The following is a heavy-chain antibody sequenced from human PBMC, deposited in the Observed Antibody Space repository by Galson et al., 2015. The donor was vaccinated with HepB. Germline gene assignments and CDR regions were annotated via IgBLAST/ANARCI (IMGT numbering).Heavy chain of an antibody. CDR1: GFTFDDYA. V-gene: IGHV3-9*01. CDR2: LSWNSAII. CDR3: VKDMGSSFWAAEG. D-gene: IGHD2-2*01. J-gene: IGHJ4*02. Sequence: SLRLSCAASGFTFDDYAMHWVRQTPGKGLEWVSGLSWNSAIIGYADSVKGRFTISRDNAKNALYLQMSSLRADDTAFYYCVKDMGSSFWAAEGWGPGTLVTVSS.